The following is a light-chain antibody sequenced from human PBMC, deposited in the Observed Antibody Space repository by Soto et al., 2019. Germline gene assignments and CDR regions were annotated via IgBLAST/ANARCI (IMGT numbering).Light chain of an antibody. CDR1: QRVSSSY. J-gene: IGKJ1*01. Sequence: EIVLTQSPGTVSLSPGERATLSCRASQRVSSSYFAWYQHKPGQAPRLLIYGVSSRAAGIPDRFSRSGSGTDFTLTISRLEPEDSAVYYCHQYYTSPRAFGQGTRVEIK. CDR3: HQYYTSPRA. CDR2: GVS. V-gene: IGKV3-20*01.